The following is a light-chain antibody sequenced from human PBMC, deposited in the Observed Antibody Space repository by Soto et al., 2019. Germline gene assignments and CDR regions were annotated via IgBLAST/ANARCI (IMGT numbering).Light chain of an antibody. J-gene: IGKJ1*01. CDR1: QGISSY. V-gene: IGKV1-8*01. CDR3: QQYKSYST. Sequence: AIRMTQTPSSFSASTADRVTITFRASQGISSYLAWYQQKPGKAPKLLIYAASTLQSGVPSRFSGGGSGTEFTLTINNLQPDDLATYICQQYKSYSTFGRGTKVDIK. CDR2: AAS.